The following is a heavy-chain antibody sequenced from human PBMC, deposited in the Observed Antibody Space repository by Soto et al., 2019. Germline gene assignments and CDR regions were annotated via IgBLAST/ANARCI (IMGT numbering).Heavy chain of an antibody. Sequence: SNDGTSENYAQSVKGRFTISRDNSKNTLYLQMNSLRAEDTAVYYCVGGSGSYYVWGQGTLVTVSS. J-gene: IGHJ4*02. V-gene: IGHV3-30-3*01. D-gene: IGHD1-26*01. CDR2: SNDGTSE. CDR3: VGGSGSYYV.